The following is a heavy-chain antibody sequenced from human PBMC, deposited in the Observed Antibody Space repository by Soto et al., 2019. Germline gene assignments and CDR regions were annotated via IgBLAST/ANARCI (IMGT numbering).Heavy chain of an antibody. V-gene: IGHV3-21*01. Sequence: EVQLVVSGGGLVKPGESLRLSCAASEFTFSAYSMNWVRQAPGKGLEWVSSMNPDGHYIYDADSLKGRFTISRDNAKNSLYLQMDSLRAEDTAVYYCARNIPGANSPFEYWGQGSLVTVSS. J-gene: IGHJ4*02. D-gene: IGHD2-2*01. CDR1: EFTFSAYS. CDR3: ARNIPGANSPFEY. CDR2: MNPDGHYI.